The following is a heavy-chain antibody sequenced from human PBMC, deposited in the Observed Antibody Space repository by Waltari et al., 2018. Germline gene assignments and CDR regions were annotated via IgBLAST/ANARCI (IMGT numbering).Heavy chain of an antibody. CDR2: IRNRARSFNT. CDR1: GFPSTDHY. Sequence: EVQLVESGGGLVQPGGSLSLPCPASGFPSTDHYMNCVRQAPGKGLEWVGLIRNRARSFNTDYAASVEGRFAISRDDSKNLLYLQMNSLKTEDTAVYYCVRDKSGGYYDYWGQGTLVTVSS. V-gene: IGHV3-72*01. J-gene: IGHJ4*02. CDR3: VRDKSGGYYDY. D-gene: IGHD1-26*01.